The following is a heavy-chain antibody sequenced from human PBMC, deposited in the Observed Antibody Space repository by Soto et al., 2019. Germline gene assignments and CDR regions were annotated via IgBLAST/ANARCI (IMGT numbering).Heavy chain of an antibody. Sequence: QVQLQESGPGLVKPSQTLSLTCPVSGGSISSFNYYWSWIRQPPWKGLEWIGYIFYSGTTYYNPSLKSRVNISVETSNTQLYLKVNSVTAADTAVYYCVRDSGWCGDFNYYYDGMAAWGQGTTVTVS. D-gene: IGHD3-10*01. CDR2: IFYSGTT. V-gene: IGHV4-30-4*01. CDR3: VRDSGWCGDFNYYYDGMAA. J-gene: IGHJ6*02. CDR1: GGSISSFNYY.